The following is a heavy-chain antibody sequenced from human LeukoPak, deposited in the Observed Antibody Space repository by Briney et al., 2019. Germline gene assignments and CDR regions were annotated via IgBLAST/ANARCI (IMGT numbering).Heavy chain of an antibody. V-gene: IGHV3-30-3*01. CDR3: AREDIVVVPAAQYYYYYGMDV. CDR1: GFTFSSYA. Sequence: QPGRSLRLSCAASGFTFSSYAMHWVRQAPGKGLEWVAVISYDGSNKYYADSVKGRFTISRDNSKNTLYLQMNSLRAEDTAVYYCAREDIVVVPAAQYYYYYGMDVRGQGTTVTVSS. J-gene: IGHJ6*02. D-gene: IGHD2-2*01. CDR2: ISYDGSNK.